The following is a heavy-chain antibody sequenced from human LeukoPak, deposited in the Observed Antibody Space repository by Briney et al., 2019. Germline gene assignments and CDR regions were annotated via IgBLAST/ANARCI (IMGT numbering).Heavy chain of an antibody. V-gene: IGHV4-59*08. D-gene: IGHD1-26*01. CDR3: AKSGGYGLIDY. CDR1: GDSISSYY. Sequence: SETLSLTCTVSGDSISSYYWNWIRQPPGKGLEWIGYMSYSGSTNYNPSLKSRVTISIDTSKNQFSLRLNSVTAADTAMYYCAKSGGYGLIDYWGQGTRVTVSS. CDR2: MSYSGST. J-gene: IGHJ4*02.